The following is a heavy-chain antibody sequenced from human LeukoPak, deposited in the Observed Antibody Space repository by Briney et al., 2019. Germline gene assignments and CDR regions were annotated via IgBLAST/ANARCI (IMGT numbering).Heavy chain of an antibody. V-gene: IGHV3-43*02. Sequence: GGSLRLSCAASGFTFDDYAMHWVRQAPGKGLEWVSLISGDGGSTYYADSVKGRFTISRDNSKNTLYLQMNSLRAEDTAVYYCAKRNTSGWYYFDYWGQGTLVTVSS. CDR1: GFTFDDYA. D-gene: IGHD6-19*01. J-gene: IGHJ4*02. CDR2: ISGDGGST. CDR3: AKRNTSGWYYFDY.